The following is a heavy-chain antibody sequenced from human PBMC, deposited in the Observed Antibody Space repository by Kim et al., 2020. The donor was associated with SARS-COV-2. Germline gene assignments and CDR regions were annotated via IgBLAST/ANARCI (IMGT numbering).Heavy chain of an antibody. D-gene: IGHD3-16*01. J-gene: IGHJ3*02. V-gene: IGHV5-51*01. Sequence: PPLQGRVTISPDKSISTAYLQWSSLKASDTAMYYCARLGGGSTVDAFDIWGQGTMVTVSS. CDR3: ARLGGGSTVDAFDI.